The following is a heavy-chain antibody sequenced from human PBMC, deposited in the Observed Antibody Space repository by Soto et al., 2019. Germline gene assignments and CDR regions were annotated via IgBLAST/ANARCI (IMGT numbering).Heavy chain of an antibody. Sequence: SQTMSDTCTVADDSITTSSYYRSLIRQNPGKGLEWIGYISHTGITEYNPSLNSRLTLSIDTSKNQFSLEMTSLTAADTAVYYCARWEFGGIVNWGQGTLVTVSS. D-gene: IGHD1-26*01. CDR2: ISHTGIT. V-gene: IGHV4-31*03. CDR3: ARWEFGGIVN. J-gene: IGHJ4*02. CDR1: DDSITTSSYY.